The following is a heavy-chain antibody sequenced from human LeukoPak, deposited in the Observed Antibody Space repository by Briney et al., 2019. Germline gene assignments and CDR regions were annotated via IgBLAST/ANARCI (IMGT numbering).Heavy chain of an antibody. CDR3: TTDVLYCSSTSCYNWFDP. D-gene: IGHD2-2*01. J-gene: IGHJ5*02. Sequence: GGSLRLSCAASGFTFSNAWMSWVRQAPGKGLEWVGRIKSKTDGGTTDYAAPVKGRFTISRDDSKNTLYLQMNSLKTEDTAVYYCTTDVLYCSSTSCYNWFDPWGQGTLVTVPS. CDR1: GFTFSNAW. CDR2: IKSKTDGGTT. V-gene: IGHV3-15*01.